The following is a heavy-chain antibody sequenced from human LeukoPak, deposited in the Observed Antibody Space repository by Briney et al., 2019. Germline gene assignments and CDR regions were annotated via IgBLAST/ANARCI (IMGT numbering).Heavy chain of an antibody. J-gene: IGHJ4*02. CDR2: ISDSGST. CDR1: GASISSYY. CDR3: ARERRAIFGVDTWGSIDY. V-gene: IGHV4-59*12. D-gene: IGHD3-3*01. Sequence: SETLSLTCTVSGASISSYYWSWIRQPPGKGLEWIAYISDSGSTNYNPSLKSRVTMSVDTSKNQFSLKLSSVTAADTAGYYCARERRAIFGVDTWGSIDYWGQGTLVTVSS.